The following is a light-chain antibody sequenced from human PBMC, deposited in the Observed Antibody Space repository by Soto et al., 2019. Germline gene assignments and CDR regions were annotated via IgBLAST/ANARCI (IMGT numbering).Light chain of an antibody. Sequence: QSVLTQPPSVSAAPGQKVTISCSGSSSNIGNNYVSWYQQLPGTAPKLLIYDNNKRPSGIPDRFSGSKSGTSATLGITGLQTGDEADYYCLSYSSSTSPYVLGTATKVTVL. V-gene: IGLV1-51*01. CDR2: DNN. J-gene: IGLJ1*01. CDR3: LSYSSSTSPYV. CDR1: SSNIGNNY.